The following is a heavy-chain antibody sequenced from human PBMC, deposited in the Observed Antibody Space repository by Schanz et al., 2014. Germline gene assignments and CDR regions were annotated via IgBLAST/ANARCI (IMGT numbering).Heavy chain of an antibody. J-gene: IGHJ4*02. V-gene: IGHV3-74*01. Sequence: EVQLVESGGGLVQPGGSLRLSCAASGFTFSSYWMHWIRQAPGKGLVWVSRIKSDDSSTRYADSVKGRFTVSRDNSKNTVYLQMNSLRAEDTAVYYCAKEESPPSLVDYWGQGTLVTVSS. CDR3: AKEESPPSLVDY. CDR2: IKSDDSST. CDR1: GFTFSSYW.